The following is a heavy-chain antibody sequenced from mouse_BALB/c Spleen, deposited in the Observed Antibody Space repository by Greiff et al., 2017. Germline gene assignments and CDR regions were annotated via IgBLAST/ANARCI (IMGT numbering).Heavy chain of an antibody. Sequence: VHLRRFGPALVRLGVSVKISCQRSGSPFTAYDMHWVKQSHAKSVEWIGVISTYYGPTNFNPKFKGKTTMTVDKSSSTAYMELARLTSEDSSVYYCANDGYDEDYWGQGTTLTVSS. CDR3: ANDGYDEDY. D-gene: IGHD2-2*01. J-gene: IGHJ2*01. CDR2: ISTYYGPT. V-gene: IGHV1-67*01. CDR1: GSPFTAYD.